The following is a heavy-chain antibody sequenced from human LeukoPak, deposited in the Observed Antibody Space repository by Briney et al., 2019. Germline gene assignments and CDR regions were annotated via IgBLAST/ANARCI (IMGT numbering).Heavy chain of an antibody. CDR1: GYTFTSYD. CDR2: MNPNSGNT. CDR3: AILLHYAIWDYYYYGMDV. Sequence: ASVKVSCKASGYTFTSYDINWVRQATGQGLEWMGWMNPNSGNTGYAQKFQGRVTMTRNTSISTAYMELSSLRSEDTAVYYRAILLHYAIWDYYYYGMDVWGQGTTVTVSS. D-gene: IGHD2-8*01. V-gene: IGHV1-8*01. J-gene: IGHJ6*02.